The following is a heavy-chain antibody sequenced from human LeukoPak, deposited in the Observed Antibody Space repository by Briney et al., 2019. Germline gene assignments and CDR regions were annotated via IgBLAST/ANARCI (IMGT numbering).Heavy chain of an antibody. CDR2: ISGSGGST. J-gene: IGHJ5*02. CDR1: GFTFSSYA. CDR3: AKDHTPAAAGTRWFDP. D-gene: IGHD6-13*01. Sequence: PGGSLRLSCAASGFTFSSYAMGWVRQAPGKGLEWVSAISGSGGSTYYADSVKGRFTISRDNSKNTLYLQMNSLRAEDTAVYYCAKDHTPAAAGTRWFDPWGQGTLVTVSS. V-gene: IGHV3-23*01.